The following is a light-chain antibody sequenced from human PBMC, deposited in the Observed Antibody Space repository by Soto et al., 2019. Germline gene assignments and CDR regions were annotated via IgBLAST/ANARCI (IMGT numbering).Light chain of an antibody. J-gene: IGKJ1*01. CDR3: HQYTRT. CDR2: DAS. V-gene: IGKV1-5*01. CDR1: QSISSW. Sequence: DIQMTQSPSTLSASVGDRVTITCRASQSISSWLAWYQQKPGKAPKLLIYDASTLESGVPSRFSGSGSGTEFTLTISSLQPDDFANYYCHQYTRTFGQGTKVEIK.